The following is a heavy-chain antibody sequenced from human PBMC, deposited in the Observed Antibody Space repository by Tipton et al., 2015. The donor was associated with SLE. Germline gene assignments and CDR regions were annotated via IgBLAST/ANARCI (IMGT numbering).Heavy chain of an antibody. CDR1: GGTFSSSA. D-gene: IGHD3-10*01. V-gene: IGHV1-69*09. CDR2: IIPMLGIA. Sequence: QVQLVQSGAEVKKPGSSVKVSCKASGGTFSSSAVSWVRQAPGQGLEWMGGIIPMLGIANYAQKFQGRVTITADKSTSTAYMELSSLRSEDTAVYYCARRGLVYYYGSGRALDIWGQGTMVTVSS. J-gene: IGHJ3*02. CDR3: ARRGLVYYYGSGRALDI.